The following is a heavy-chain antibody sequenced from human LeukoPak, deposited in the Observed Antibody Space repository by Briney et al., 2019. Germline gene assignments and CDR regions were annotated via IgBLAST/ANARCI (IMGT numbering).Heavy chain of an antibody. D-gene: IGHD4-11*01. Sequence: PGRALRLSCETSGFTFRNYGMSWVRQAPGKGLEWVSAISGTGETTYYADSVKGRFTISRDNSKSTLYLHLSSLRAEDTAVYYCARGYNNYGYVFDIWGQGTVVTVSS. J-gene: IGHJ3*02. V-gene: IGHV3-23*01. CDR2: ISGTGETT. CDR1: GFTFRNYG. CDR3: ARGYNNYGYVFDI.